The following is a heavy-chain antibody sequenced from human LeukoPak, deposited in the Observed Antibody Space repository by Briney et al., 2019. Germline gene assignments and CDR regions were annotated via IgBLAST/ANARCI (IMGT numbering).Heavy chain of an antibody. CDR1: GFTFSNYG. J-gene: IGHJ6*02. CDR2: IWYDGSNK. Sequence: PGGSLRLSCAASGFTFSNYGMHWVRQAPGKGLEWVAVIWYDGSNKYYADSVKGRFTISRDNSKNTLYLQMNSLRAEDTAVYYCARAGLGLAFDYYYGMDVWGQGTTVTVSS. D-gene: IGHD6-19*01. V-gene: IGHV3-33*01. CDR3: ARAGLGLAFDYYYGMDV.